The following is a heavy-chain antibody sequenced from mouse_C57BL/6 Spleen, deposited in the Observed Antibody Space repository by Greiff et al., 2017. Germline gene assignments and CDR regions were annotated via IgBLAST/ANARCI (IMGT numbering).Heavy chain of an antibody. D-gene: IGHD2-1*01. V-gene: IGHV5-4*03. CDR2: ISDGGSYT. CDR3: ARAYGNYEGHWYFDV. Sequence: EVKLMESGGGLVKPGGSLKLSCAASGFTFSSYAMSWVRQTPEKRLEWVATISDGGSYTYYPDNVKGRFTISRDNAKNNLYLQMSHLKSEDTAMYYCARAYGNYEGHWYFDVWGTGTTVTVSS. CDR1: GFTFSSYA. J-gene: IGHJ1*03.